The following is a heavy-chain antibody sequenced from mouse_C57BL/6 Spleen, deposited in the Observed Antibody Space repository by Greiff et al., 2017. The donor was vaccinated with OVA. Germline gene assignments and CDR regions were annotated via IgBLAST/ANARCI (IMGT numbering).Heavy chain of an antibody. D-gene: IGHD1-3*01. CDR3: ARGSGSPYWYFDV. CDR1: GYTFTDHT. Sequence: QVQLQQSDAELVKPGASVKISCKVSGYTFTDHTIHWMKQRPGQGLEWIGEIDPSDSYTNYNQKFKGKSTLTVDKSSSTAYMQLSSLTSEDSAVYYCARGSGSPYWYFDVWGTGTTVTVSS. V-gene: IGHV1-69*01. J-gene: IGHJ1*03. CDR2: IDPSDSYT.